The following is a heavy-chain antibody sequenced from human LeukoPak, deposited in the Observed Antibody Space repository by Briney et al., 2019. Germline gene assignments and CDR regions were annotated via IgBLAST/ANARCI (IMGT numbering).Heavy chain of an antibody. CDR3: ARDRIAAAGTGGYYYYMDV. J-gene: IGHJ6*03. CDR1: GGSISSHY. Sequence: SETLSLTCTVSGGSISSHYWNWIRQPPGKGLEWIGYIYYSGSTNYNPSLKSRVTMSLDTSKNQFSLKLSSVTAADTAVYYCARDRIAAAGTGGYYYYMDVWGKGTTVTVSS. V-gene: IGHV4-59*11. CDR2: IYYSGST. D-gene: IGHD6-13*01.